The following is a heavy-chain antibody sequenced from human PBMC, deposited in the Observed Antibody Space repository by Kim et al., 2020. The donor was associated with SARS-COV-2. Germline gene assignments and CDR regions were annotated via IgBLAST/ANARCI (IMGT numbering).Heavy chain of an antibody. D-gene: IGHD6-19*01. V-gene: IGHV3-74*01. Sequence: GGSLRLSCAASGFTFSNYWMYWVRRAPGKGLVWVSRINSDGTITTYADSVKGRFTISRDNAKNTLYLQMNSLRAEDTAVYYCVISPSSGYSNNWGQGNLVTVSS. J-gene: IGHJ4*02. CDR1: GFTFSNYW. CDR3: VISPSSGYSNN. CDR2: INSDGTIT.